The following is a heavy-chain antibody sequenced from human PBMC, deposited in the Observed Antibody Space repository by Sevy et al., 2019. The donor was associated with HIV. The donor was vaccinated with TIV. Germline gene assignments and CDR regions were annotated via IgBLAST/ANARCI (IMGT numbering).Heavy chain of an antibody. Sequence: GGSLRLSCAASGFTFSSYAMSWVRQAPGKGLEWVSAISGSGGSTYYADSVKGRFTISRDNAKNSLYLQMNSLRAEDTAVYYCARVYGGNAFGDYYYYMDVWGKGTTVTVSS. CDR1: GFTFSSYA. CDR2: ISGSGGST. J-gene: IGHJ6*03. CDR3: ARVYGGNAFGDYYYYMDV. D-gene: IGHD4-17*01. V-gene: IGHV3-23*01.